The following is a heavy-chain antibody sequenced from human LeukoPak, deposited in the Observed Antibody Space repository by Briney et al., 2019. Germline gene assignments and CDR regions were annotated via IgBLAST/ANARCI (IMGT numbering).Heavy chain of an antibody. D-gene: IGHD1-14*01. CDR2: ISYDGSNK. V-gene: IGHV3-30-3*01. CDR1: GFTFSSYA. J-gene: IGHJ4*02. CDR3: ARAEKRPAEPGPLDY. Sequence: GGSLRLSCAASGFTFSSYAMHWVRQAPGKGLEWVAVISYDGSNKYYADSVKGRFTISRDNSKNTLYLQMNSLRAEDTAVYYCARAEKRPAEPGPLDYWGQGTLVTVSS.